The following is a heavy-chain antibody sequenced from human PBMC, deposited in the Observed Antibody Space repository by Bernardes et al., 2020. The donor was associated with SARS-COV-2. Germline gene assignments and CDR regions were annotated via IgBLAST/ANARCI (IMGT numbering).Heavy chain of an antibody. Sequence: SEPLSLTCAVSGGSISSANWWSCVLQSPGKGLEWIGEIYHSGSTNYNPSLKSRVTISVDKSKNQFSLKLNSVTAADTAVYFCASLLVRPYYYYAMDVWGQGTTVTVSS. CDR1: GGSISSANW. CDR3: ASLLVRPYYYYAMDV. D-gene: IGHD6-6*01. V-gene: IGHV4-4*02. CDR2: IYHSGST. J-gene: IGHJ6*02.